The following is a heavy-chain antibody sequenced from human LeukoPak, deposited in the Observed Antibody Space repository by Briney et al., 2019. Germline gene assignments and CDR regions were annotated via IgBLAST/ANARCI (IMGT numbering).Heavy chain of an antibody. CDR1: GGSISSSNW. J-gene: IGHJ4*02. D-gene: IGHD5-24*01. V-gene: IGHV4-4*02. CDR2: IYHSGST. Sequence: SGTLSLTCADSGGSISSSNWWSWVRQPPGKGLEWIGEIYHSGSTNYNPSLKSRVTISVDKSKNQFSLKLSSVTAADTAVYYCARGGDGYNYSSVDYWGQGTLVTVSS. CDR3: ARGGDGYNYSSVDY.